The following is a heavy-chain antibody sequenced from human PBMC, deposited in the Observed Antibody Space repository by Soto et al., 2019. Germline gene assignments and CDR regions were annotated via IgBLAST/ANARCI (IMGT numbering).Heavy chain of an antibody. CDR1: GYTFTGYY. CDR3: ARNFAHPHYYYYYGMDV. V-gene: IGHV1-2*02. Sequence: ASVKVSCKASGYTFTGYYMHWVRQAPGQGLEWMGWINPNSGGTNYAQKFQGRVTMTRDTSISTAYMELSRLRSDDTAVYYCARNFAHPHYYYYYGMDVWGQGTTVTVSS. CDR2: INPNSGGT. D-gene: IGHD1-7*01. J-gene: IGHJ6*02.